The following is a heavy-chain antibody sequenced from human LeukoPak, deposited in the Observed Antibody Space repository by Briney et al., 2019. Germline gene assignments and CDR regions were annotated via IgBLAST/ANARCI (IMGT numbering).Heavy chain of an antibody. Sequence: SETLSLTCTVSGGSINSYYWSWIRQPPGKGLEWIGYIYYSGSTNYIPSLKSRVTISVDTSKNQFSLRLSSVTAADTAVYYCARVTGYMTEDYFDYWGQGTLITVSS. CDR1: GGSINSYY. J-gene: IGHJ4*02. V-gene: IGHV4-59*01. CDR2: IYYSGST. CDR3: ARVTGYMTEDYFDY. D-gene: IGHD6-13*01.